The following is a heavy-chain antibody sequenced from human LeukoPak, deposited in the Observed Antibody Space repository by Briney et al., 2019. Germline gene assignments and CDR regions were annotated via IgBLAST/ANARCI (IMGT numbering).Heavy chain of an antibody. V-gene: IGHV1-2*02. D-gene: IGHD3-10*02. Sequence: ASVKVSCKASGYTFTGYYMHWVRQAPGQGLEWMGWINPNSGGTNYAQKFQGRVTMTRDTSISTAYMELSGLTSDDTAVFYCARIYTYVSNYYYYGMDVWGQGTTVTVSS. J-gene: IGHJ6*02. CDR2: INPNSGGT. CDR1: GYTFTGYY. CDR3: ARIYTYVSNYYYYGMDV.